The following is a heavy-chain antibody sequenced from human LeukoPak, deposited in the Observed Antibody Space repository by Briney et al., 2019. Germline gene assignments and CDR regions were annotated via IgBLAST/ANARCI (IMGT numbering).Heavy chain of an antibody. J-gene: IGHJ4*02. V-gene: IGHV4-30-2*01. CDR2: IYHSGST. CDR3: AREGQYYFDY. CDR1: SGSISGSSYF. Sequence: PSETLSLTCTVSSGSISGSSYFWGWIRQPPGKGLEWIGYIYHSGSTYYNPSLKSRVTMSVDRSKNQFSLKLSSVTAADTAVYYCAREGQYYFDYWGQGTLVTVSS.